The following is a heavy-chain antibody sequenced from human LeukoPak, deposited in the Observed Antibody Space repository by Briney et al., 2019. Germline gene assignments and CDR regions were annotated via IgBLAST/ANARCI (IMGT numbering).Heavy chain of an antibody. Sequence: ASVMVSCKASVGTVSSCAISWVRPPPRQGLEWMGGSIPIFGTANYAQKCQGRVTITADESTSTAYMELSSLRSEDTAVYYCARDLGCTNGVCSSGPSYGMDVWGQGTTVTVSS. CDR3: ARDLGCTNGVCSSGPSYGMDV. CDR2: SIPIFGTA. V-gene: IGHV1-69*13. CDR1: VGTVSSCA. J-gene: IGHJ6*02. D-gene: IGHD2-8*01.